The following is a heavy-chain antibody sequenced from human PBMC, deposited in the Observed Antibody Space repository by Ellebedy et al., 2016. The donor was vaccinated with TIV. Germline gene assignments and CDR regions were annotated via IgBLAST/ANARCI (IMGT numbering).Heavy chain of an antibody. CDR3: ASGPYCSGGSCYYEYYHYGMDV. CDR2: ISAYNGNT. V-gene: IGHV1-18*01. J-gene: IGHJ6*02. D-gene: IGHD2-15*01. CDR1: GYTFTSYG. Sequence: ASVKVSCXASGYTFTSYGISWVRQAPGQGLEWMGWISAYNGNTDYVQKLQGRVTMTTDTSTSTAYMELSSLRSEDTAVYYCASGPYCSGGSCYYEYYHYGMDVWGQGTTVTVSS.